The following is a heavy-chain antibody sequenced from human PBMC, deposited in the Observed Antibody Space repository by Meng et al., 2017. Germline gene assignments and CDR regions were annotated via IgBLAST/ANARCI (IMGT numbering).Heavy chain of an antibody. CDR1: GFSFSSYW. D-gene: IGHD3-3*02. Sequence: RGSLRLSCAASGFSFSSYWMSWVRQAPGKGLEWVANIKEDGGKKFYVDSVKGRFTISRDNTNPSLDLQINSVRVEDTAVYYCARDILGGAFDIWGQGTMVTVSS. J-gene: IGHJ3*02. CDR2: IKEDGGKK. CDR3: ARDILGGAFDI. V-gene: IGHV3-7*01.